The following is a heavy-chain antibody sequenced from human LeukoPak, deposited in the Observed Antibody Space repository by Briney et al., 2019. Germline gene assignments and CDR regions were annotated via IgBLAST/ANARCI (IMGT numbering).Heavy chain of an antibody. V-gene: IGHV4-59*01. J-gene: IGHJ4*02. CDR3: ARMHAGDFDY. CDR1: GGSISSYY. CDR2: IYYSGST. Sequence: PSETLSLTCTVSGGSISSYYWSWLRQPPGKGLEWIGYIYYSGSTNYNPSLKSRVTISVDTSKIQFSLKLSSVTAADTAVYYCARMHAGDFDYWGQGTLVTVSS. D-gene: IGHD3-10*01.